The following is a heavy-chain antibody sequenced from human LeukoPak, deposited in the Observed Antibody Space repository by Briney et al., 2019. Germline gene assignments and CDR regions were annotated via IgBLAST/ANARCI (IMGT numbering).Heavy chain of an antibody. Sequence: GGSLRLSCAASGFTFSSYSMNWVRQAPGKGLEWVSSISSSSSYIYYADSVKGRFTISRDNAKNSLYLQMNSLRAEDTAVYYCARDHDSSGYYVGYWGQGTLVTVSS. CDR3: ARDHDSSGYYVGY. J-gene: IGHJ4*02. CDR2: ISSSSSYI. CDR1: GFTFSSYS. D-gene: IGHD3-22*01. V-gene: IGHV3-21*01.